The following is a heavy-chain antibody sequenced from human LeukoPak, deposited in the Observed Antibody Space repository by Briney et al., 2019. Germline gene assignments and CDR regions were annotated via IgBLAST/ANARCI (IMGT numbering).Heavy chain of an antibody. CDR3: ARVFLPAYGSGSYLFDP. J-gene: IGHJ5*02. CDR2: IYYSGST. V-gene: IGHV4-31*03. D-gene: IGHD3-10*01. CDR1: GGSISSGGYY. Sequence: SETLSLTCTVSGGSISSGGYYWSWIRQHPGKGLEWIGYIYYSGSTYYNPSLKSRVTISVDTSKNQFSLKLSSVTAADTAVYYCARVFLPAYGSGSYLFDPWGQGTLVTVSS.